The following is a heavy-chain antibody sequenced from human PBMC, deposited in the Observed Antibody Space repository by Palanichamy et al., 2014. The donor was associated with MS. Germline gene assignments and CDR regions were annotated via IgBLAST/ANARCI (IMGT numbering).Heavy chain of an antibody. V-gene: IGHV4-34*01. Sequence: QVQLQQWGAGLLKPSETLSLTCAVYGGSFSGYCWTWIRQPPGKGLEWIGEINHSGSTHYNPSLKGRVSTSVDASKNQFSLKLSSVSAADTAVYFCASGTPRKMLGAAARPSDYYHYGLDVWGQGTTVTVSS. J-gene: IGHJ6*02. CDR3: ASGTPRKMLGAAARPSDYYHYGLDV. CDR2: INHSGST. D-gene: IGHD6-6*01. CDR1: GGSFSGYC.